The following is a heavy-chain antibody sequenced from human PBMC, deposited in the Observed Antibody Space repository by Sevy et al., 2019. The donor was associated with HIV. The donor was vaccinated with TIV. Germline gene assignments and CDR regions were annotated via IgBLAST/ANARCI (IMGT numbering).Heavy chain of an antibody. CDR3: AGGKPGYSYQDY. CDR2: INSDGNTA. J-gene: IGHJ4*02. D-gene: IGHD5-18*01. CDR1: GFTFRSYS. Sequence: GGSLRLSCAASGFTFRSYSMHWVRQAPGKGLVWVSRINSDGNTATYGNSVKGLFTTSRDNTKNTLYLQMNSLRLEDRAVYYCAGGKPGYSYQDYWGQGTLVTVSS. V-gene: IGHV3-74*01.